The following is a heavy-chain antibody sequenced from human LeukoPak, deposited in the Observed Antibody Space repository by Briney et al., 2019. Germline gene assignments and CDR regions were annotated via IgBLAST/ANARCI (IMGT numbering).Heavy chain of an antibody. J-gene: IGHJ1*01. Sequence: SETLSLTCAVSGGSFSGYYWSWIRQPPGKGLEWMGEINHSGSTNYNPSLKSRVTISIDTSKNQFSLKLSSVTAADTAVYYCAIRGNYYDSSGYYYPRRNFEYFQHWGQGTLVTVSS. CDR1: GGSFSGYY. D-gene: IGHD3-22*01. V-gene: IGHV4-34*01. CDR3: AIRGNYYDSSGYYYPRRNFEYFQH. CDR2: INHSGST.